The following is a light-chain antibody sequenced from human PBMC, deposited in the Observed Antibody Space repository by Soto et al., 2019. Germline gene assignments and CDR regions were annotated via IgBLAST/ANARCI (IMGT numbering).Light chain of an antibody. Sequence: QSVLTQPLSVSGAPGQRVTISCTGSSSNIGAGYAVHWYQQLPGKAPKLLIYGNTNRPSGVPDRFSGSKSGTSASLAITGLQAEDEADYYCQSYDSSLSASYVFGGGTKVTVL. CDR3: QSYDSSLSASYV. V-gene: IGLV1-40*01. J-gene: IGLJ1*01. CDR2: GNT. CDR1: SSNIGAGYA.